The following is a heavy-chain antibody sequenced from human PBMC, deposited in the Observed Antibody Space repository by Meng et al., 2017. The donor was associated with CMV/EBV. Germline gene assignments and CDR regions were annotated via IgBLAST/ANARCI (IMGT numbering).Heavy chain of an antibody. CDR1: SGYISSGDYY. J-gene: IGHJ4*02. D-gene: IGHD3-22*01. Sequence: VPLQESGPGLVQPPSTLSLTCTVSSGYISSGDYYWSWIRQPPGKGLEWIGYISYSGSTYYNPSLKSRVTISVDTSKNQFSLKLSSVTAADTAVYYCARAAPDYYDSSGPPDYWGQGTLVTVSS. CDR2: ISYSGST. CDR3: ARAAPDYYDSSGPPDY. V-gene: IGHV4-30-4*08.